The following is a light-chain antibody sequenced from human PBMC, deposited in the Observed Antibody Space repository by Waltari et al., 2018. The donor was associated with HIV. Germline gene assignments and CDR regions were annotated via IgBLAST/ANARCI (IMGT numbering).Light chain of an antibody. J-gene: IGKJ1*01. Sequence: IQMTQSPSPLPTSVGDRDNITSRASQDISTYLNVYHQNSGNAPNLLIYTESNLQTGVPERFSGSGSGTNFTLTISGLQPEDSATYFCQQSDSTPRTFGQGTKVEIK. CDR1: QDISTY. CDR3: QQSDSTPRT. CDR2: TES. V-gene: IGKV1-39*01.